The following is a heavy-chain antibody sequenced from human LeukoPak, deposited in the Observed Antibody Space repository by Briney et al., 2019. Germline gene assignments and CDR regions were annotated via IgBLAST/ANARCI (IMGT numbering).Heavy chain of an antibody. CDR3: ARAWSGYEDY. Sequence: GGSLRLSCAASGFIFSSYWMHWVRHAPGKGLAWVSRINTDGSSTSYADSVKGRFTISRDNAKNTLYLQMNSLRAEDTAVYYCARAWSGYEDYWGQGTLVTVSS. D-gene: IGHD6-25*01. J-gene: IGHJ4*02. CDR2: INTDGSST. CDR1: GFIFSSYW. V-gene: IGHV3-74*01.